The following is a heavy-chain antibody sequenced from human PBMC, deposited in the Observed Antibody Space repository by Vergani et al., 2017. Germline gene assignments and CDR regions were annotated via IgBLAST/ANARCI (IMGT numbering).Heavy chain of an antibody. CDR1: GFTVSSNY. D-gene: IGHD5-12*01. V-gene: IGHV3-53*02. CDR3: ARVGSGYDRYYYYYYMDV. Sequence: EVQLVETGGGLIQPGGSLRLSCAASGFTVSSNYMSWVRQAPGKGLGWVSVIYSGGSTYYADSVKGRFTISRDNSKNTLYLQMNSLRAEDTAVYYCARVGSGYDRYYYYYYMDVWGKGTTVTVSS. J-gene: IGHJ6*03. CDR2: IYSGGST.